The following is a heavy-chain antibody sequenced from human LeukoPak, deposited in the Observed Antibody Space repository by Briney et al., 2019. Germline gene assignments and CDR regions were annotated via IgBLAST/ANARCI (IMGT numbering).Heavy chain of an antibody. J-gene: IGHJ3*02. CDR2: INPNSGGT. Sequence: ASVKVSCKASGYTFTGSYMHWVRQAPGQGLEWMGWINPNSGGTNYAQKFQGRVTMTRDTSISTAYMELSRLRSDDTAVYYCARDDFAHLSDAFDIWGQGTMVTVSS. V-gene: IGHV1-2*02. CDR3: ARDDFAHLSDAFDI. CDR1: GYTFTGSY.